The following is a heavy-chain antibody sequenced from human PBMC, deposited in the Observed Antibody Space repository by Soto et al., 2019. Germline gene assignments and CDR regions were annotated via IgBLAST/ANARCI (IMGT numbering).Heavy chain of an antibody. CDR2: ISGSGDST. CDR3: AKERSSGWSFDY. D-gene: IGHD6-19*01. CDR1: GFIFSTYA. Sequence: EVQLLESGGGLVEPVGSLRLSCAASGFIFSTYAMNWVRQAPGKGLEWVSGISGSGDSTYYADSVKGRFTVSRDNSKNTLYLQMNGLRAEDTAVFYCAKERSSGWSFDYWGQGTLVTVSS. V-gene: IGHV3-23*01. J-gene: IGHJ4*02.